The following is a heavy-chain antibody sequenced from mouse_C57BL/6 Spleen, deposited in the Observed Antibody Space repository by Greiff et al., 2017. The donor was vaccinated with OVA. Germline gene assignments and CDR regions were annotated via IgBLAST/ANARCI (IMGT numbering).Heavy chain of an antibody. V-gene: IGHV1-47*01. J-gene: IGHJ4*01. Sequence: QVQLKQSGAELVKPGASVKMSCKASGYTFTTYPIEWMKQNHGKSLEWIGNFHPYNDDTKYNEKFKGKATLTVEKSSSTVYLELSRLTSDDSAVYYCAINYYGSSSYAMDYWGQGTSVTVSS. CDR1: GYTFTTYP. CDR2: FHPYNDDT. D-gene: IGHD1-1*01. CDR3: AINYYGSSSYAMDY.